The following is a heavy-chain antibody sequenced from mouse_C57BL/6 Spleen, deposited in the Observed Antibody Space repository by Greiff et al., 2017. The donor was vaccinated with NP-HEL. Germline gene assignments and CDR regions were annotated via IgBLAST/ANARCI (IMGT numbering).Heavy chain of an antibody. CDR3: ARPVTTVVGNYFDY. D-gene: IGHD1-1*01. CDR2: ISSGGSYT. Sequence: VQLQQSGGDLVKPGGSLKLSCAASGFTFSSYGMSWVRQTPDKRLEWVATISSGGSYTYYPDSVKGRFTISRDNAKNTLYLQMSSLKSEDTAMYYCARPVTTVVGNYFDYWGQGTTLTVSS. V-gene: IGHV5-6*01. CDR1: GFTFSSYG. J-gene: IGHJ2*01.